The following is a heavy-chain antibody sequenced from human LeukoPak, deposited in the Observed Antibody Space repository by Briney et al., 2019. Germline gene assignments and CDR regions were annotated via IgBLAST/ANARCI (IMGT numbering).Heavy chain of an antibody. D-gene: IGHD2/OR15-2a*01. CDR3: AKATATLSMPDS. J-gene: IGHJ4*02. CDR1: GFTFSSYG. CDR2: ISGSGGST. Sequence: GGSLRLSCAASGFTFSSYGMSWVRQAPGKGLEWVSAISGSGGSTYYADSVKGRFTISRDNSKNTLYLQMNSLRAEDTALYYCAKATATLSMPDSWGLGTLVTVSS. V-gene: IGHV3-23*01.